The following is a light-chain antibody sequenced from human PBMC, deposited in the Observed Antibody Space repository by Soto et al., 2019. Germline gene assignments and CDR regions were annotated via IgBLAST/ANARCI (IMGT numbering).Light chain of an antibody. J-gene: IGKJ5*01. CDR2: DAS. Sequence: IVFTQSPSTLSLSPGERANISCRASQSIISYLSWYQHKPGQPPRLLIYDASNRATGIPARFSGSGSGTDFTLTISSLEPEDFAVYYCQQRSNWPTFGQGTRLEI. CDR1: QSIISY. CDR3: QQRSNWPT. V-gene: IGKV3-11*01.